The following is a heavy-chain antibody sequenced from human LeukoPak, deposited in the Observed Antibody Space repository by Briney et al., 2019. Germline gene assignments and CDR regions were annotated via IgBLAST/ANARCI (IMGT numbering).Heavy chain of an antibody. Sequence: SETLSLTCTVSGGSISSGGYYWSWIRQHPGKGLEWIGYIYYSGSTYYNPSLKSRVTISVDTSKNQFSLKLSSVTAADTAVYYCARDQDYDSSGYYYGMDVWGQGTTVTVSS. CDR2: IYYSGST. CDR3: ARDQDYDSSGYYYGMDV. J-gene: IGHJ6*02. D-gene: IGHD3-22*01. V-gene: IGHV4-31*03. CDR1: GGSISSGGYY.